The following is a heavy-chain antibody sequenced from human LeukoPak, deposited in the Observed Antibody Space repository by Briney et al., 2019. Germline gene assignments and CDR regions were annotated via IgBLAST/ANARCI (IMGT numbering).Heavy chain of an antibody. D-gene: IGHD5-24*01. CDR2: IYYSGST. V-gene: IGHV4-59*01. J-gene: IGHJ4*02. Sequence: SETLSLTCAVSGGSISSYYWSWIRQPPGKGLEWIGYIYYSGSTNYNPSLKSRVTISVDTSKNQFSLKLSSVTAADTAVYYCARDFIGGGRDGYNYGFDYWGQGTLVTVSS. CDR1: GGSISSYY. CDR3: ARDFIGGGRDGYNYGFDY.